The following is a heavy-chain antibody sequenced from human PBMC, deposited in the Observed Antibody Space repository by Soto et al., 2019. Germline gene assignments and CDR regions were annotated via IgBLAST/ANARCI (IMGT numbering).Heavy chain of an antibody. J-gene: IGHJ4*02. Sequence: GGSLRLSCAASGFTVSSNYMSWVRQAPGKGLEWVSVIYSGGSTYYADSVKGRFTISRDNSKNTLYLQMNSLGAEDTAVYYCARDHVSSGAYDYWGQGTLVTVSS. V-gene: IGHV3-66*01. CDR2: IYSGGST. D-gene: IGHD6-19*01. CDR3: ARDHVSSGAYDY. CDR1: GFTVSSNY.